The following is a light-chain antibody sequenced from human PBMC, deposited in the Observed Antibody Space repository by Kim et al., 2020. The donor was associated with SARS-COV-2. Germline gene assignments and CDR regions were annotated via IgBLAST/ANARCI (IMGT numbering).Light chain of an antibody. J-gene: IGKJ4*01. Sequence: EIVMTQSAATLSVSPGERATLSCRASQSITSDLAWYQHKPGQAPRLLMYDTSTRATGIPARISGSGSGTEFTLTISSLQSEDFAVYYCQQYNRWPLTFGGGTKVDIK. CDR3: QQYNRWPLT. CDR1: QSITSD. CDR2: DTS. V-gene: IGKV3-15*01.